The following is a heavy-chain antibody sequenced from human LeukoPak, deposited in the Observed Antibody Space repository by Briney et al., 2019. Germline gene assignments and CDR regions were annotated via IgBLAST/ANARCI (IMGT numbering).Heavy chain of an antibody. CDR3: ARDAPGTTVRYFDY. J-gene: IGHJ4*02. CDR1: GRPISSYY. Sequence: PSETLSLTCAVSGRPISSYYWSWIRQPPGKGPEWIGSIYHSGSTYYNPSLKSRVTISVDTSKNQFSLKLSSVTAADTAVYYCARDAPGTTVRYFDYWGQGTLVTVSS. CDR2: IYHSGST. V-gene: IGHV4-38-2*02. D-gene: IGHD1-7*01.